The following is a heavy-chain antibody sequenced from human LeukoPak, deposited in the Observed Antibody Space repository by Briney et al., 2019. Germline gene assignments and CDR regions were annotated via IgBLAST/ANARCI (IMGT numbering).Heavy chain of an antibody. Sequence: GGSLRLSCAASGCTFSSYAMSWVRQAPGKGLEWVSAISGSGDSTYYGDSVKGRFTISRDNSKNTLHLQMNSLRAEDTAVYYCARGPNSNWSGLDFWGQGTLLTVSS. CDR2: ISGSGDST. CDR1: GCTFSSYA. CDR3: ARGPNSNWSGLDF. D-gene: IGHD6-6*01. J-gene: IGHJ4*02. V-gene: IGHV3-23*01.